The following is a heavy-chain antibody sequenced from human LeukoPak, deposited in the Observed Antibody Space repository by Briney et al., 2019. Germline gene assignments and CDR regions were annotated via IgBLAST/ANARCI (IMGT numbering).Heavy chain of an antibody. J-gene: IGHJ4*02. CDR3: ARLLKDNYYDSSGYPARRGRTARTRYDY. CDR1: GGSFSGYY. D-gene: IGHD3-22*01. CDR2: INHSGST. Sequence: SETLSLTCAVYGGSFSGYYWSWIRQPPGKGLEWIGEINHSGSTNYNPSLKSRVTISVGTSKNQFSLKLSSVTAADTAVYYCARLLKDNYYDSSGYPARRGRTARTRYDYWGQGTLVTVSS. V-gene: IGHV4-34*01.